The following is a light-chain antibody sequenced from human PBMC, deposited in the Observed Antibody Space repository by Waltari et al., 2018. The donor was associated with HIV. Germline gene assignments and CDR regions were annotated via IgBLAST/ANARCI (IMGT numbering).Light chain of an antibody. V-gene: IGLV4-69*01. CDR1: SGHNTYA. CDR3: QTWGSGIRV. CDR2: LNSDGSQ. J-gene: IGLJ3*02. Sequence: QLVLTQSPSASASLGASVKLTCTLSSGHNTYAIAWHQQQPEKGPRYLMRLNSDGSQTKGDGIPARFSGSSSGSERYLIISSLHSEDEADYYCQTWGSGIRVFGGGTKLTVL.